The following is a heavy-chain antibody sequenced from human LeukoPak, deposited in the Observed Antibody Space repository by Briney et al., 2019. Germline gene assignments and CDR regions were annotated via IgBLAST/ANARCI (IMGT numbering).Heavy chain of an antibody. D-gene: IGHD3-22*01. CDR3: ARFIGDSSGYPHDAFDI. J-gene: IGHJ3*02. CDR1: GGSFSGYY. Sequence: SETLSLTCAVYGGSFSGYYWSWIRQPPGKGLEWIGEINHSGSTNYNPSLKSRVTISVDTSKNQFSLKLSSVTAADTAVYYCARFIGDSSGYPHDAFDIWGQGTMVTVSS. V-gene: IGHV4-34*01. CDR2: INHSGST.